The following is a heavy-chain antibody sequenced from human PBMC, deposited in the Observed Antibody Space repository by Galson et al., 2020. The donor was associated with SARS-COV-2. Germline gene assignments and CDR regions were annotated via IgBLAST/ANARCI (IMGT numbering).Heavy chain of an antibody. CDR2: IRSKLNTYAT. V-gene: IGHV3-73*01. Sequence: GESLKISCAASGFTFSGSAMHWVRQASGKGLEWVGHIRSKLNTYATAYDASVKGRFIISRDDSKNTAYLQMNSLKTEDTAVYYCTRHLDPPSDNNYYYYGMDVWGQGTTVTVSS. D-gene: IGHD3-3*01. CDR3: TRHLDPPSDNNYYYYGMDV. CDR1: GFTFSGSA. J-gene: IGHJ6*02.